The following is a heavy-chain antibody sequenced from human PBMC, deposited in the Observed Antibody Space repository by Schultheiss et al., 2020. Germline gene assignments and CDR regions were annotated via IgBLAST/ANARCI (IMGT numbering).Heavy chain of an antibody. CDR3: ASYAMGSYFDY. CDR1: GFTASRNY. D-gene: IGHD3-10*01. V-gene: IGHV3-53*01. CDR2: IFPGGDT. J-gene: IGHJ4*02. Sequence: GGSLRLSCAASGFTASRNYINWVRQAPGKGLEWVSVIFPGGDTYYADSVKGRFTISRDNSKNTLYLQMNSLRAEDTAVYYCASYAMGSYFDYWGQGTLVTVSS.